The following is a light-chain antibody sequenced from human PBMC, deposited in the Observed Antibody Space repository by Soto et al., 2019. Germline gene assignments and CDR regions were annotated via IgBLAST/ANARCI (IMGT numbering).Light chain of an antibody. V-gene: IGLV1-44*01. J-gene: IGLJ2*01. CDR1: SSTIGSNT. CDR2: GNN. Sequence: QSVLTQPPSASGTRGQRVTISCSGSSSTIGSNTVTWYQQLPGTAPKVLIYGNNQRPSGVPDRFSGSKSGTSASLAISGLQSEDEADYYCEAWDDSLNGRVFGGGTKLTVL. CDR3: EAWDDSLNGRV.